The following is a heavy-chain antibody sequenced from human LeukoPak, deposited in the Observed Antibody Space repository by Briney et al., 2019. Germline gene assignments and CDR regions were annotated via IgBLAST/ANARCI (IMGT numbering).Heavy chain of an antibody. V-gene: IGHV3-21*01. CDR1: GFTFSSYS. Sequence: PGGSLRLSCAASGFTFSSYSMNWVRQAPGKGLEWVSSISSSSSYIYYADSVKGRFTISRDNAKNSLYLQMNSLRAEDTAVYYCARVPFGSGWYYGIDYWGQGTLVTVSS. J-gene: IGHJ4*02. D-gene: IGHD6-19*01. CDR3: ARVPFGSGWYYGIDY. CDR2: ISSSSSYI.